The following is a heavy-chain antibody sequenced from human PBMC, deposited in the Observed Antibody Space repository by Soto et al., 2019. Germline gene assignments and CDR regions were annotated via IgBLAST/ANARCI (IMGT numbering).Heavy chain of an antibody. CDR3: ARIAALSSYYYGMDV. CDR2: IYYIGST. Sequence: ASETLSLTCTVSGGSISRGGYYWNWIRQHPGKGLEWIGYIYYIGSTYYNPSLKSRVTISVDRSKNQFSLKLSSVTAADTAVYYCARIAALSSYYYGMDVWGQGTTVTVSS. V-gene: IGHV4-31*03. J-gene: IGHJ6*02. CDR1: GGSISRGGYY. D-gene: IGHD6-13*01.